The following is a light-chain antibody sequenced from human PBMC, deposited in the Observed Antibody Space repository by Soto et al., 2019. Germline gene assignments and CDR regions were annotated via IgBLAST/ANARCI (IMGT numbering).Light chain of an antibody. V-gene: IGKV3-15*01. CDR2: GAS. J-gene: IGKJ5*01. Sequence: ETVMTHSPATLSVSPWEGATLSSRASQTINNNLAWYQQKPGQAPRLLIYGASRRATGVPARFSGSGSGTEFTLTISSLQSEDFAVYYCQHYNNGPRFGQGTRLEI. CDR1: QTINNN. CDR3: QHYNNGPR.